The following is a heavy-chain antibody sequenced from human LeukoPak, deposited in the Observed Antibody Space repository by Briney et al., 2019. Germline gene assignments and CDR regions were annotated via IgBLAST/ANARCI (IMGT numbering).Heavy chain of an antibody. J-gene: IGHJ4*02. D-gene: IGHD4-17*01. CDR3: ARAENSVNTGDLEL. CDR1: GYTFSGYY. Sequence: GASVKVSCKASGYTFSGYYIHWVRQAPGQGLEWVGWINPHSGYTKFAQKFQGRVTMTRDTSSSTAYMELKRLASDDTAVYYCARAENSVNTGDLELWGQGALVSVSS. CDR2: INPHSGYT. V-gene: IGHV1-2*02.